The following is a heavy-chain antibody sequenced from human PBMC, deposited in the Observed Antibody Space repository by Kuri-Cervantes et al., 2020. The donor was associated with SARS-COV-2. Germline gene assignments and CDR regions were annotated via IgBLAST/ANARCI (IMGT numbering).Heavy chain of an antibody. CDR3: ARSSGGYDARFDP. D-gene: IGHD3-10*01. CDR1: GGSVSSYY. V-gene: IGHV4-59*06. J-gene: IGHJ5*02. CDR2: IYYSGST. Sequence: SETLSLTCTVSGGSVSSYYWSWIRQPPGKGLEWIGYIYYSGSTYYNPSLKSRVTVSVETSKNQFSLKLSSVTAADTAVYYWARSSGGYDARFDPWGQGTLVTVSS.